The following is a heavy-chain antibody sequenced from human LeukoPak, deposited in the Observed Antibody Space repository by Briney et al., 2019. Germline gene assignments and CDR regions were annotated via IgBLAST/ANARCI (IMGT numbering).Heavy chain of an antibody. V-gene: IGHV4-39*01. CDR2: IYYSGST. J-gene: IGHJ4*02. CDR3: AIYYYDSSGYYYRY. Sequence: SETLSLTCTVSGRSISSSSYYWGWIRQPPAKGLEWIRSIYYSGSTYYNPSLKSRVTISVDTSKNQFSLKLSSVTAADTAVYYCAIYYYDSSGYYYRYWGQGTLVTVSS. CDR1: GRSISSSSYY. D-gene: IGHD3-22*01.